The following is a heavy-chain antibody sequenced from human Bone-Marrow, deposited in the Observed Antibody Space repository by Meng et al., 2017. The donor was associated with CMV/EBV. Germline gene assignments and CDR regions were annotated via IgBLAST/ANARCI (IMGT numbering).Heavy chain of an antibody. D-gene: IGHD6-13*01. CDR3: ARKRLIAAAGTENWFDP. CDR2: IGTVGDT. CDR1: GFTFSTYD. J-gene: IGHJ5*02. V-gene: IGHV3-13*01. Sequence: GESLKISCTASGFTFSTYDFHWVRQPTGKGLEWVSSIGTVGDTYSIGSVKGRFTISRDNAKNSLYLQMNSLRAEDTAVYYCARKRLIAAAGTENWFDPWGQGTLVTVSS.